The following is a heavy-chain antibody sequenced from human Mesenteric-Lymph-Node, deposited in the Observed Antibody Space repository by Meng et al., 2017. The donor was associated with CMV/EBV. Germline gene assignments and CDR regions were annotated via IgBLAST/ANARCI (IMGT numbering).Heavy chain of an antibody. CDR2: IKRDGSEE. J-gene: IGHJ4*02. V-gene: IGHV3-7*01. CDR1: GFNFRTYN. Sequence: GESLKISCAASGFNFRTYNMNWVRQAPGKGLEWVANIKRDGSEEYYVDSVKGRFTISRDNAKNSLYLQMNSLRAEDTAVYYCARDGEWELSGAFDYWGQGTLVTVSS. CDR3: ARDGEWELSGAFDY. D-gene: IGHD1-26*01.